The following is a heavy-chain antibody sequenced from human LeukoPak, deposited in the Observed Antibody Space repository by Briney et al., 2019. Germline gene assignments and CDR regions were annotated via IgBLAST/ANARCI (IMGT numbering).Heavy chain of an antibody. Sequence: PGGSLRLSCAASGFTFSSYSMNWVRQAPGKGLEWVSSISSSSSYIYYADSVKGRFTISRGNSKNTLYLQMNSLRAEDTAVYYCAIRAYLYSSSWNTALGYFQHWGQGTLVTVSS. D-gene: IGHD6-13*01. V-gene: IGHV3-21*04. CDR3: AIRAYLYSSSWNTALGYFQH. J-gene: IGHJ1*01. CDR1: GFTFSSYS. CDR2: ISSSSSYI.